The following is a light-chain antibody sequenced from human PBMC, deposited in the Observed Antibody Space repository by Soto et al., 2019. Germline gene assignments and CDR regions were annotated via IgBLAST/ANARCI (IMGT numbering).Light chain of an antibody. CDR1: QSVLSSSNNKNY. CDR2: WAS. V-gene: IGKV4-1*01. CDR3: QQYYTTPLA. J-gene: IGKJ4*01. Sequence: DIVMTQSPDSLAVSLGERATINCKSSQSVLSSSNNKNYLAWYQQNPGQPPRLLFYWASTRESGVPDRFSGSGSGTDFTLTISSLQTEDVAVYYCQQYYTTPLAFGGGTKV.